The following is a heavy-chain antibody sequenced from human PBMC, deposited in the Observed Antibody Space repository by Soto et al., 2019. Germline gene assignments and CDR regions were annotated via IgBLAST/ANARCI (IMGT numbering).Heavy chain of an antibody. CDR2: INHSGST. Sequence: SETLSLTCAVYGGSFSGYYWSWIRQPPGKGLEWIGEINHSGSTNYNPSLKSRVTISVDTSKNQFSLKLSSVTAADTAVYYCARGPITMVRGVTYYYYNGIDVWGQGTTVTVSS. J-gene: IGHJ6*02. V-gene: IGHV4-34*01. CDR1: GGSFSGYY. CDR3: ARGPITMVRGVTYYYYNGIDV. D-gene: IGHD3-10*01.